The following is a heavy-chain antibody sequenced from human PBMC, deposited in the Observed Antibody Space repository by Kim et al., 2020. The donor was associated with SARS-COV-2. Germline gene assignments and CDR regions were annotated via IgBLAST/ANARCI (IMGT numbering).Heavy chain of an antibody. V-gene: IGHV4-39*01. Sequence: PSLKSRVTISVDTSKNQFSLKMRSVTAAETAVYYCASIYYGSGSYYNGGYWGQGTLVTVSS. CDR3: ASIYYGSGSYYNGGY. J-gene: IGHJ4*02. D-gene: IGHD3-10*01.